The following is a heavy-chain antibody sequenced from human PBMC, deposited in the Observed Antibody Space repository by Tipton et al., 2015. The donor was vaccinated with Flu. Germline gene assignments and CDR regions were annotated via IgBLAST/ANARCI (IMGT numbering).Heavy chain of an antibody. CDR1: GFTFSSYS. D-gene: IGHD6-13*01. CDR2: ISSSSSYI. J-gene: IGHJ4*02. V-gene: IGHV3-21*01. Sequence: SLRLSCAASGFTFSSYSMNWVRQAPGKGLEWVSSISSSSSYIYYADSVKGRFTISRDNAKNSLYLQMNSLRAEDTAVYYCARGQQQLVYFDYWGQGTLVTVSS. CDR3: ARGQQQLVYFDY.